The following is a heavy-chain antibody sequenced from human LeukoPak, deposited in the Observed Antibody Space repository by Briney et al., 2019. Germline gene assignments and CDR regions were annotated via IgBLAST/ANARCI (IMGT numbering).Heavy chain of an antibody. CDR2: IIPILGIA. D-gene: IGHD2-2*01. CDR1: GGTFSSYT. V-gene: IGHV1-69*02. J-gene: IGHJ5*02. Sequence: SVKVSCKASGGTFSSYTISWVRQAPGQGLEWMGRIIPILGIANYAQKFQGRVTITADKPTSTAYMELSSLRSEDTAVYYCARQVVPACFDPWGQGTLVTVSS. CDR3: ARQVVPACFDP.